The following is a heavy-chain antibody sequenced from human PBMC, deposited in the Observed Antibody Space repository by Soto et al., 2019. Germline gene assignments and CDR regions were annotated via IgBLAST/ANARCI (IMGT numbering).Heavy chain of an antibody. CDR1: GGSISSGGYY. V-gene: IGHV4-31*03. CDR2: IYYSGST. Sequence: PSETLSLTCTVSGGSISSGGYYWSWIRQHPGKGLEWIGYIYYSGSTYYNPSLKSRVTISVDTSKNQFSLKLSSVTAADTAVYYCARDYYDSSGYLFDYWGQGTLVTVS. D-gene: IGHD3-22*01. CDR3: ARDYYDSSGYLFDY. J-gene: IGHJ4*02.